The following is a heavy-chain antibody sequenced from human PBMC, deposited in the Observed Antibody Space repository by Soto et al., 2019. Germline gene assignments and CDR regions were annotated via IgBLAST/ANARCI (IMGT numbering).Heavy chain of an antibody. V-gene: IGHV5-51*01. CDR1: GYKFGGAW. J-gene: IGHJ4*02. CDR3: ASQQNFICDS. D-gene: IGHD1-7*01. CDR2: IKPGTSDI. Sequence: EVQLVQSGAEIKKAGESLKISCKGVGYKFGGAWIGWVRQMPGKGLEWMGLIKPGTSDIRYSPPFRGQVTISADEAVTTAYLQWSGLKASDCSTYYCASQQNFICDSWGQGTLVTVSS.